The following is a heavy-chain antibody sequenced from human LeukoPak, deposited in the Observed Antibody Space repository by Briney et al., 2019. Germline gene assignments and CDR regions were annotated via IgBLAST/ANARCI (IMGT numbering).Heavy chain of an antibody. V-gene: IGHV3-53*01. J-gene: IGHJ4*02. Sequence: GGSLRLSCAASGFTFSTYWMHWVRQAPGKGLEWVSVIYSGGSTYYADSVKGRFTISRDNSKNTLYLQMNSLRAEDTAVYYCATLGNWYFDYWGQGTLVTVSS. CDR2: IYSGGST. CDR1: GFTFSTYW. D-gene: IGHD1-26*01. CDR3: ATLGNWYFDY.